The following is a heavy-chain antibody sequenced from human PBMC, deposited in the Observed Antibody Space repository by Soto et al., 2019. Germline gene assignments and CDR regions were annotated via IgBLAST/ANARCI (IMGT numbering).Heavy chain of an antibody. CDR2: TYYRSKWYN. CDR3: ARDGGVTIAAAGTNWFDP. D-gene: IGHD6-13*01. J-gene: IGHJ5*02. CDR1: GDSVSSNSAA. V-gene: IGHV6-1*01. Sequence: SQTLSLTCAFSGDSVSSNSAAWNWIRQSPSRGLEWLGRTYYRSKWYNDYAVSVKSRITINPDTSKNQFSLQLNSVTPEDTAVYYCARDGGVTIAAAGTNWFDPWGQGTLVTVSS.